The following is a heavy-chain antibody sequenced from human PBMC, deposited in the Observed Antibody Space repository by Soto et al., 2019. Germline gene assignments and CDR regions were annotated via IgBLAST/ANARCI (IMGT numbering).Heavy chain of an antibody. V-gene: IGHV4-30-2*01. CDR3: ARVGYDFWSGTYFDY. CDR1: GGSISSGGYS. Sequence: SETLSLTCAVSGGSISSGGYSWSWIRQPPGKGLEWIGYIYHSGSTYYNPSLKSRVTISVDRSKNQFSLKLSSVTAADTAVYYCARVGYDFWSGTYFDYWGQGP. CDR2: IYHSGST. J-gene: IGHJ4*02. D-gene: IGHD3-3*01.